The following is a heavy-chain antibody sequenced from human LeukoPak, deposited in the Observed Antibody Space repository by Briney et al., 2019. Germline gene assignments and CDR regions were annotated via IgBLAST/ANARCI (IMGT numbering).Heavy chain of an antibody. D-gene: IGHD6-19*01. V-gene: IGHV3-23*01. Sequence: GGSLRLSCAASGFTFSSYAMSWVRQAPGKGLEWVSAISGSGGSTYYADSVKGRFTISRDNSKNTLYLQMNSLRAEDTAVYYCAKVYSSGWYTGDAFDIWGQGTMVTVSS. J-gene: IGHJ3*02. CDR2: ISGSGGST. CDR3: AKVYSSGWYTGDAFDI. CDR1: GFTFSSYA.